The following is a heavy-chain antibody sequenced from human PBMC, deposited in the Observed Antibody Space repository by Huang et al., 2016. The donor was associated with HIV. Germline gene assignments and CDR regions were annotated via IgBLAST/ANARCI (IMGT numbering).Heavy chain of an antibody. J-gene: IGHJ4*02. D-gene: IGHD3-22*01. CDR1: GFNFNNYD. Sequence: QVQLVQSGAEVKKPGASVKVSCKASGFNFNNYDFNWVRQASGQGLGWMGWMNPKRGNTGYAQKCQGRVTITRNTSITTAYMELRSLRSEDTAVYYCARARGFLYDSTGYYSRYYFDSWGQGTLVTISS. CDR2: MNPKRGNT. CDR3: ARARGFLYDSTGYYSRYYFDS. V-gene: IGHV1-8*03.